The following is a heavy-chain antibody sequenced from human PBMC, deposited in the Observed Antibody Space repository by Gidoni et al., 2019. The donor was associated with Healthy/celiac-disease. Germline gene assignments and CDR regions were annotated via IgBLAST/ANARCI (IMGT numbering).Heavy chain of an antibody. Sequence: QLQLQESGPGLVKPSETLSLTCTVSGGSLSSSSYYWGWIRQPPGKGLEWIGSIYYSGSTYYNPSLKSRVTISVDTSKNQFSLKLSSVTAADTAVYYCARHAAAAGTMMMDVWGKGTTVTVSS. J-gene: IGHJ6*04. CDR1: GGSLSSSSYY. V-gene: IGHV4-39*01. D-gene: IGHD6-13*01. CDR3: ARHAAAAGTMMMDV. CDR2: IYYSGST.